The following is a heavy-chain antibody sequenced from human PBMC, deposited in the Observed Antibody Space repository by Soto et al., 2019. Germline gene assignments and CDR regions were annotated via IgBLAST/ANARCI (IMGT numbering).Heavy chain of an antibody. V-gene: IGHV1-3*05. J-gene: IGHJ4*02. D-gene: IGHD3-10*01. CDR3: ASVITLPTPLDY. Sequence: QVQLVQSGAEEKKPGASVKVSCKASGYTFTSYAMHWVRQAPGQRLEWMGWINAGNGNTKYSQKFQGRVTITRDTSATTAYMELSSLRSEDTAVYYSASVITLPTPLDYWGQGTLVTVSS. CDR1: GYTFTSYA. CDR2: INAGNGNT.